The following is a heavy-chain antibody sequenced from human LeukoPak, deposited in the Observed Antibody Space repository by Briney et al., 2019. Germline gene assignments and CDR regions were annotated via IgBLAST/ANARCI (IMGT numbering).Heavy chain of an antibody. J-gene: IGHJ5*02. Sequence: GGSLRLSCAASGFTFSSYGMHWVRQAPGKGLEWVAVIWYDGSNKYYADSVKGRFTISRDNSKNTLYPQMNSLRAEDTAVYYCARLYGTYPGWFDPWGQGTLVTVSS. CDR3: ARLYGTYPGWFDP. D-gene: IGHD4-17*01. V-gene: IGHV3-33*01. CDR2: IWYDGSNK. CDR1: GFTFSSYG.